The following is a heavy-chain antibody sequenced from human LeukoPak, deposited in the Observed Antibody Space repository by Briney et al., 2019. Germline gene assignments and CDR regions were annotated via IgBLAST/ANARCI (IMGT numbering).Heavy chain of an antibody. J-gene: IGHJ5*02. CDR3: TVPQSGGNWFDP. CDR1: GFSVSNNF. D-gene: IGHD3-16*01. V-gene: IGHV3-66*01. Sequence: GGSLRLSCAASGFSVSNNFMSWVRQAPGKGLEWVSVIYSDGSTYYADSVKGRFTISRDNSKNTLYLQVNSLKAEDTAVYSCTVPQSGGNWFDPWGPGTLVTVSS. CDR2: IYSDGST.